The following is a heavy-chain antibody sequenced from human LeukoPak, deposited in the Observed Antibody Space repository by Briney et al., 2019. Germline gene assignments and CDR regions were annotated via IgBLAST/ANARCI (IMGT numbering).Heavy chain of an antibody. CDR1: GGSISSSSYY. Sequence: PSETLSLTCTVSGGSISSSSYYWGWIRQPPGKGLEWIGNINYSGSTYYNPSLKSRLTISVDTSQRQFSLRLSSVTAADTALYYCTRGSYDVLTGYSTLGEYWGQGTLVTVSS. J-gene: IGHJ1*01. CDR2: INYSGST. CDR3: TRGSYDVLTGYSTLGEY. D-gene: IGHD3-9*01. V-gene: IGHV4-39*01.